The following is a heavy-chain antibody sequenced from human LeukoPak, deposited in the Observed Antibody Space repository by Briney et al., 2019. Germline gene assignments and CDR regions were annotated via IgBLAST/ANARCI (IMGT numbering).Heavy chain of an antibody. Sequence: PGGSLRLSCAASGFTFSTYWMHWVRQAPGKGLLWVSRINTDGTTTTYADSVKGRFSISRDNAKNTVYLQMNSLRAEDTAVYYCATLERGYAVAVDYWGQGTLVTVSS. D-gene: IGHD6-19*01. CDR3: ATLERGYAVAVDY. CDR1: GFTFSTYW. V-gene: IGHV3-74*01. J-gene: IGHJ4*02. CDR2: INTDGTTT.